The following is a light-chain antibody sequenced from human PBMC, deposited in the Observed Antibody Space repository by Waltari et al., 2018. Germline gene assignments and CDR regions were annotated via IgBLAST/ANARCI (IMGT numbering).Light chain of an antibody. Sequence: QSVLTQPPSPSGTPGRRVTIPGSGSSSNTGSNSVNGSQQLPGTAPKRLLYWKKPQPSGVPDRFSGSKSGTSASLAISGLQSDDEAIYYCAAWDDSVNGYVFGTGTTVSVL. CDR2: WKK. CDR3: AAWDDSVNGYV. J-gene: IGLJ1*01. CDR1: SSNTGSNS. V-gene: IGLV1-44*01.